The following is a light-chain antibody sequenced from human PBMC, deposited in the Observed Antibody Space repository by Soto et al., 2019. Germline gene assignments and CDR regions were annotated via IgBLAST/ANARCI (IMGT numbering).Light chain of an antibody. CDR3: QQSNSYSPLT. V-gene: IGKV1-5*01. J-gene: IGKJ4*01. Sequence: DIQMTQSPSTLSASVGDRVTITCRASQSISSWLAWYQQKPGKAPKLLIYDASSLESGVPSRFSGSGSGTEFAITISSLQPDDVATYYCQQSNSYSPLTFGGGTTVEIK. CDR1: QSISSW. CDR2: DAS.